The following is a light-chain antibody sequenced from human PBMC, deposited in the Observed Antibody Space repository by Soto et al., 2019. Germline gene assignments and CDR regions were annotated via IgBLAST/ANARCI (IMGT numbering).Light chain of an antibody. J-gene: IGLJ2*01. CDR3: GTWDSSLSAVV. CDR2: ENN. Sequence: QSVLPQPPSVSAAPGQKVTISCSGSSSKIGNNYVSWYQQLPGTAPKLLIYENNKRPSGIPDRFSGSKSGTSATLGITGLRTGDEADYYCGTWDSSLSAVVFGGGTKLTVL. CDR1: SSKIGNNY. V-gene: IGLV1-51*02.